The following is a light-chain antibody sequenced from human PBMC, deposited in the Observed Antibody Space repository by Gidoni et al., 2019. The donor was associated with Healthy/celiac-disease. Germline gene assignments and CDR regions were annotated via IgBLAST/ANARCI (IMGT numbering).Light chain of an antibody. Sequence: IQMTQSPSSLSASVGDRVTITCRASQSISNYLNWYQQKPGKAPKLLIYAASSLQSGVPSRFSGSGSGTDFTLTISSLQPEDFATYYCQQSYSTPSSFGQGTKLEIK. V-gene: IGKV1-39*01. J-gene: IGKJ2*03. CDR3: QQSYSTPSS. CDR1: QSISNY. CDR2: AAS.